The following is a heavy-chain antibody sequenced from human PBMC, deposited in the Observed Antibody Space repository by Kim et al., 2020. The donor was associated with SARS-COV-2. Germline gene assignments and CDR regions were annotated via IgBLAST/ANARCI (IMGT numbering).Heavy chain of an antibody. CDR2: IIPIFGTA. Sequence: SVKVSCKASGGTFSSYAISWVRQAPGQGLEWMGGIIPIFGTANYAQKFQGRVTITADESTSTAYMELSSLRSEDTAVYYCARDSDYGDYSDTYYYYGMDVWGQGTTVTVSS. D-gene: IGHD4-17*01. J-gene: IGHJ6*02. CDR1: GGTFSSYA. V-gene: IGHV1-69*13. CDR3: ARDSDYGDYSDTYYYYGMDV.